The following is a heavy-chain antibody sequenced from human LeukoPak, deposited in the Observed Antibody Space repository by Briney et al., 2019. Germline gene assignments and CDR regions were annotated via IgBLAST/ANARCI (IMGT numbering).Heavy chain of an antibody. V-gene: IGHV5-51*01. J-gene: IGHJ6*03. Sequence: GESLKISCKGSGYNFTSYWIGWVRQMPGKGLEWMGIIYPGDSDTRYSPSFQGQVTISADKSISTAYLQWSSLKASDTAMYYCARVNGDKDYYYYYMDVWGKGTTVTVSS. CDR3: ARVNGDKDYYYYYMDV. CDR2: IYPGDSDT. D-gene: IGHD4/OR15-4a*01. CDR1: GYNFTSYW.